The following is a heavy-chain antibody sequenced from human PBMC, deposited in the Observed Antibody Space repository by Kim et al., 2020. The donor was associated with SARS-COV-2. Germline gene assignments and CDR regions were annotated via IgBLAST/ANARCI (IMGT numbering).Heavy chain of an antibody. CDR3: ARASNSYGDYGLDTGIDY. CDR1: GGSISSSSYY. Sequence: SETLSLTCTVSGGSISSSSYYWGWIRQPPGKGLEWIGSIYYSGSTYYNPSLKSRVTISVDTSKNQFSLKLSSVTAADTAVYYCARASNSYGDYGLDTGIDYWGQGTLVTVSS. J-gene: IGHJ4*02. V-gene: IGHV4-39*07. D-gene: IGHD4-17*01. CDR2: IYYSGST.